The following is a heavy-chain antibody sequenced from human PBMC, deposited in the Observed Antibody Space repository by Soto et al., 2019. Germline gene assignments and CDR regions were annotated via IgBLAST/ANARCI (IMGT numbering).Heavy chain of an antibody. Sequence: GASVKVSCKASGYILTTYGISWVRQAPGQGLEWMGWIGPYNGNTNYAQKLQGRVTMTTDTSTSTAYMELRSLRSDDTAVYCCARGPGDNGSGSYPLDTDFWGQGTQVTVSS. CDR2: IGPYNGNT. CDR1: GYILTTYG. V-gene: IGHV1-18*01. D-gene: IGHD3-10*01. J-gene: IGHJ4*02. CDR3: ARGPGDNGSGSYPLDTDF.